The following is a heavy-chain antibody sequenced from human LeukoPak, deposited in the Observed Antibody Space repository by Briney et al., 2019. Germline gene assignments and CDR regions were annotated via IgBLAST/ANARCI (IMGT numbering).Heavy chain of an antibody. V-gene: IGHV3-23*01. CDR1: GFTFSSYA. CDR3: AKGVTGVAGRHYFDY. D-gene: IGHD6-19*01. CDR2: ISGSGGST. Sequence: GGSLRLYCAASGFTFSSYAMSWVRQAPGKGLEWVSAISGSGGSTYYADSVKGRFTISRDNSKNTLDLQMNSLRAEDTAVYYCAKGVTGVAGRHYFDYWGQGTLVTVSS. J-gene: IGHJ4*02.